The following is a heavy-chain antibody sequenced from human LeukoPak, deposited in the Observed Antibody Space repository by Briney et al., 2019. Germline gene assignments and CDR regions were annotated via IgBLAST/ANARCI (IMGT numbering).Heavy chain of an antibody. CDR1: GGSISSYY. CDR2: IYYSGST. V-gene: IGHV4-59*01. J-gene: IGHJ4*02. Sequence: PSETLSLTCTVAGGSISSYYWSWIRQPPGKGLEWIGYIYYSGSTNYNPSLKSRVTISVDTSKNQFSLKLSSVTAADTAVHYCARDRSGSYLFDYWGQGTLVTVS. CDR3: ARDRSGSYLFDY. D-gene: IGHD1-26*01.